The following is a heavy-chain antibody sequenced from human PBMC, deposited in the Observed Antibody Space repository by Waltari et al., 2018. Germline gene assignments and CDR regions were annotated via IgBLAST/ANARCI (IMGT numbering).Heavy chain of an antibody. D-gene: IGHD3-3*01. V-gene: IGHV1-69*05. CDR3: ARDRVYDFWTYGMDV. J-gene: IGHJ6*02. Sequence: QVQLVQSGAEVKKPGSSVKVSCKASGGTFSSYAISWVRQAPGQGLEWMGGIIPSFGTANDAQKCQGRVTITTDESTSTAYMELSSLRSEDTAVYYCARDRVYDFWTYGMDVWGQGTTVTVSS. CDR2: IIPSFGTA. CDR1: GGTFSSYA.